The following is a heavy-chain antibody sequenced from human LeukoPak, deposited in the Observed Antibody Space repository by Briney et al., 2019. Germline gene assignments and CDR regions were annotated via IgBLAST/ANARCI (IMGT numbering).Heavy chain of an antibody. V-gene: IGHV1-18*01. D-gene: IGHD2-15*01. CDR1: GYTFTNYG. CDR2: ISASNGNT. CDR3: ARDRAVVVIAAPGY. J-gene: IGHJ4*02. Sequence: ASVRVSCKASGYTFTNYGVSWVRQAPGQGVEWMGWISASNGNTNCAQSLQNRVTMTTDTSTSTAYMELRSLRSDDTAVYYCARDRAVVVIAAPGYWGQGTLVTVSS.